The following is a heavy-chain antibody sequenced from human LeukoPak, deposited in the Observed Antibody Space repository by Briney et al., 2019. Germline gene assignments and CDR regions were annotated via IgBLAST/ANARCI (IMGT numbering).Heavy chain of an antibody. Sequence: SETLSLTCAVYGGSFSGYYWSWIRQPPGKGLEWIGEINHSGSTNYNPSLKSRVTISVDTSKNQFSLKLSSVTAADTAVYYCARNVLRYFDRLSNGYFGYWGQGTLVTVSS. CDR2: INHSGST. CDR1: GGSFSGYY. J-gene: IGHJ4*02. CDR3: ARNVLRYFDRLSNGYFGY. V-gene: IGHV4-34*01. D-gene: IGHD3-9*01.